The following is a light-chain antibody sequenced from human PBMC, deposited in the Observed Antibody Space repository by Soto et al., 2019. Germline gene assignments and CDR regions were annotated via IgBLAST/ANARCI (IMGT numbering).Light chain of an antibody. CDR1: RSDVGGYNY. CDR3: AAWDDSLEVV. Sequence: QSALTQPRSVSGSPGQSVTISCTGSRSDVGGYNYVSWYQQHPGKAPKLMIYDVSKRPSGVPGRFSGSKSGNTASLTISGLQAEDEADYYCAAWDDSLEVVFGGGTKLTVL. J-gene: IGLJ2*01. V-gene: IGLV2-11*01. CDR2: DVS.